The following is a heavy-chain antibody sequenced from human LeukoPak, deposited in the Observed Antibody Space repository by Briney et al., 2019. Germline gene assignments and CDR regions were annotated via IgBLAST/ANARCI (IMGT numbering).Heavy chain of an antibody. CDR1: CAFIGGYY. J-gene: IGHJ4*02. CDR2: VYYSGST. V-gene: IGHV4-59*01. CDR3: ARVLLSSGYST. D-gene: IGHD3-22*01. Sequence: PSATLSPTCSVACAFIGGYYHSWIRQPPGEGLEWMWSVYYSGSTNFNPSLNSRVTIEVDTSTNQFHLKVSSVTAADTAEYYCARVLLSSGYSTWGQGTLVTVS.